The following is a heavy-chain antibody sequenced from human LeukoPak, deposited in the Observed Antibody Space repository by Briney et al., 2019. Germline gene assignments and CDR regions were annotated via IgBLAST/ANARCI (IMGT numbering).Heavy chain of an antibody. J-gene: IGHJ4*02. CDR3: ARAPGTVAIDY. D-gene: IGHD6-19*01. CDR2: INHSAST. CDR1: GESFSGYY. V-gene: IGHV4-34*01. Sequence: SETLSLTCAVYGESFSGYYWTWIRQPPGKGLEWIGEINHSASTNYNPSLKSRVTVSVETSKNQFSLKLTSVTAADTVVYYCARAPGTVAIDYWGQGTLVTVSS.